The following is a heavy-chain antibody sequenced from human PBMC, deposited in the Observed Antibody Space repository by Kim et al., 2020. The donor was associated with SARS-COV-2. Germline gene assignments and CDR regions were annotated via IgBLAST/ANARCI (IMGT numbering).Heavy chain of an antibody. Sequence: SETLSLTCTVSGGSISSYYWSWIRQPAGKGLEWIGRIYTSGSTNYNPSLKSRVTMSVDTSKNQFSLKLSSVTAADTAVYYCARDARGYYDSSGYYFGTPYWYFDLWGRGTLVTVSS. V-gene: IGHV4-4*07. J-gene: IGHJ2*01. CDR1: GGSISSYY. CDR3: ARDARGYYDSSGYYFGTPYWYFDL. CDR2: IYTSGST. D-gene: IGHD3-22*01.